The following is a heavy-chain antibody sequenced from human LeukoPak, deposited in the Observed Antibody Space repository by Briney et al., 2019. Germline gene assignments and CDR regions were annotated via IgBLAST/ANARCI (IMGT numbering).Heavy chain of an antibody. CDR1: GGSISSYY. V-gene: IGHV4-59*01. Sequence: PSETLSLTCTVSGGSISSYYWSWIRQPPGKGLEWIGYIYYSGSTNYNPSLKSRVTISVDTSKNQFSLKLSSVTVADTAVYYCARIIGYFDYWGQGTLVTVSS. CDR2: IYYSGST. CDR3: ARIIGYFDY. D-gene: IGHD2-15*01. J-gene: IGHJ4*02.